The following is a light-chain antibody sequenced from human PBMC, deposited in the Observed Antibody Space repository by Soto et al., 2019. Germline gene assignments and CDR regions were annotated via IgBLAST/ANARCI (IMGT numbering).Light chain of an antibody. CDR2: DVN. CDR1: SNDVGGYNY. CDR3: CSYAGSYTFEI. V-gene: IGLV2-11*01. Sequence: QSALTQPRSVSGSPGQSITISCTGTSNDVGGYNYVSWYQQHPGKAPKLLIYDVNKRPSRVPDRFSGSKSGNTASLTISGLQAEDEADYHCCSYAGSYTFEIFGGGTQLTVL. J-gene: IGLJ2*01.